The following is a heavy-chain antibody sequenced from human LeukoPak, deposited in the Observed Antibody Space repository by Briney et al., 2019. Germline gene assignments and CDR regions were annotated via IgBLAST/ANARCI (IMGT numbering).Heavy chain of an antibody. CDR1: AFTSSSYE. J-gene: IGHJ3*02. CDR3: AKGYSGYDDSDLGAFDI. D-gene: IGHD5-12*01. Sequence: GSLRLSSAAAAFTSSSYEMRWGRQAAREWMEWGSYFSCRASTLYYEVSVKGRFTISRDNGKDSLHLQMNSLRAEDTAVYYCAKGYSGYDDSDLGAFDIWGQGITVTVSS. V-gene: IGHV3-48*03. CDR2: FSCRASTL.